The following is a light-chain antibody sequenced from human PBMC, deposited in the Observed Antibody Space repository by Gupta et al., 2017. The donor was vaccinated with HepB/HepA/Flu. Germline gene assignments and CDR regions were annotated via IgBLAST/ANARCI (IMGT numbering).Light chain of an antibody. CDR1: PLPKQH. J-gene: IGLJ1*01. CDR2: NCN. Sequence: ELTQPPSVSVSPGQTHRTPCSGDPLPKQHAYWYQQKPGHAPVLMIYNCNERPSGIPERFSGSTSGTTVTLTISGVQAEDEADYYCQSADSSTTSYVFGTGTKVTVL. V-gene: IGLV3-25*03. CDR3: QSADSSTTSYV.